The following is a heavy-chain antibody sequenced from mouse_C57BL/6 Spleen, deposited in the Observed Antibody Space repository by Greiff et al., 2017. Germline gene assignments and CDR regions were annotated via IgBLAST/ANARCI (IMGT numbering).Heavy chain of an antibody. CDR2: ISSGGSYT. J-gene: IGHJ4*01. CDR1: GFTFSSYG. V-gene: IGHV5-6*02. CDR3: ARRAVGGAMDY. D-gene: IGHD1-1*01. Sequence: VKLMESGGDLVKPGGSLKLSCAASGFTFSSYGKSWVRLTPDKRLEWVATISSGGSYTYYPDSVKGRFTITRDNAKNTLYLQMSSLKSEDTAMYDCARRAVGGAMDYWGQGTSVTVSS.